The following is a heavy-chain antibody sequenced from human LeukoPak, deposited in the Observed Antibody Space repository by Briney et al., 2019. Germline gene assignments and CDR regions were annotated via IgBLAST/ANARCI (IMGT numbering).Heavy chain of an antibody. Sequence: GGSLRLSCAASGFTFSSYWMSWVRQAPGKGLEWVANIKQDGSEKYYVDSVKGRFTISRDNAKNSLYLQMNSLRAEDTDVYYCARSREEYSSGWYGYWGQGTLVTVSS. J-gene: IGHJ4*02. V-gene: IGHV3-7*01. D-gene: IGHD6-19*01. CDR3: ARSREEYSSGWYGY. CDR2: IKQDGSEK. CDR1: GFTFSSYW.